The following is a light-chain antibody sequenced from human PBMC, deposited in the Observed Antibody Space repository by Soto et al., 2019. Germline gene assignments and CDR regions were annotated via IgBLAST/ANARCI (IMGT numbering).Light chain of an antibody. Sequence: DIQTTQSPSSLSASVGDRFTITCQASQNINNYLNWYQQKPGRAPKLLIYAASSLQSGVPSRFSGSGSGTDFTLTISSLQPEDFATYYCQQSYSTLLTFGGGTKVDIK. CDR3: QQSYSTLLT. J-gene: IGKJ4*01. CDR2: AAS. V-gene: IGKV1-39*01. CDR1: QNINNY.